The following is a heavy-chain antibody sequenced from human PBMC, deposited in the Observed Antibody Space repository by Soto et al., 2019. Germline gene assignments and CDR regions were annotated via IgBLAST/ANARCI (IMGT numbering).Heavy chain of an antibody. CDR1: GFTFSSYA. J-gene: IGHJ4*02. D-gene: IGHD6-6*01. V-gene: IGHV3-23*01. CDR3: AKVRAARPNPRQNLAY. Sequence: GGSLRLSCAASGFTFSSYAMSWVRQAPGKGLEWVSAISGSGGSTYYADSVKGRFTISRDNSKNTLYLQMNSLRAEDTAVYYCAKVRAARPNPRQNLAYWGQGTLVPVS. CDR2: ISGSGGST.